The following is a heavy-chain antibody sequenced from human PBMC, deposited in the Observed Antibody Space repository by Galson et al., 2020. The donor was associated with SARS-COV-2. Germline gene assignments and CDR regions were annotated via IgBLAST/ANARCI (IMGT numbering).Heavy chain of an antibody. V-gene: IGHV4-39*01. CDR2: IYSSGST. J-gene: IGHJ4*02. D-gene: IGHD3-16*01. Sequence: ETSENLSLTCIVSGDTLTSSSSYWGWIRQPPGKGLEWIGNIYSSGSTYYNPSLKSRVTISVDTSKNQFSLWLSSVTAADTAVYFCARGMIWPYYFDSWGQGTLVTVSS. CDR3: ARGMIWPYYFDS. CDR1: GDTLTSSSSY.